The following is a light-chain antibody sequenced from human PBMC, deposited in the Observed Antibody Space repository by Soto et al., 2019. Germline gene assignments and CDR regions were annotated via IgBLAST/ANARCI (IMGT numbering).Light chain of an antibody. J-gene: IGKJ1*01. CDR3: QQYGSSRQT. CDR1: QSVTSSY. Sequence: EIVLTQSPGTLSLSPGERATLSCRASQSVTSSYLAWYQQKPGQAPRLLIYGASSRATGIPDRFTGSGSGTDFTLTISRLEPDDFAVYYCQQYGSSRQTFGQGAKVEIK. V-gene: IGKV3-20*01. CDR2: GAS.